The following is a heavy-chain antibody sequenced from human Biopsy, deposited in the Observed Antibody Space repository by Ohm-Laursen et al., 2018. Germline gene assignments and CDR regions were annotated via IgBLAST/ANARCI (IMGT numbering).Heavy chain of an antibody. Sequence: SLRLSCSASGFTFTSYAMHWVRQAPGKGLEWVAVISHDGSGEYYADSLQGRFIISRDNPKNTVDLQMNSLRAEDTAVYFCARDGKRWDYSTYFSWHFDLWGRGTLVTVSS. CDR3: ARDGKRWDYSTYFSWHFDL. J-gene: IGHJ2*01. CDR1: GFTFTSYA. CDR2: ISHDGSGE. V-gene: IGHV3-30*03. D-gene: IGHD4-11*01.